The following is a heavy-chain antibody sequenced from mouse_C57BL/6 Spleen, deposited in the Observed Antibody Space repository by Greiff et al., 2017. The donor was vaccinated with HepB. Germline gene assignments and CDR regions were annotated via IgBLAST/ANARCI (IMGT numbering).Heavy chain of an antibody. V-gene: IGHV1-72*01. D-gene: IGHD1-1*01. J-gene: IGHJ1*03. CDR3: ARDYYGSSYDNWYFDV. Sequence: QVQLQQSGAELVKPGASVKLSCKASGYTFTSYWMHWVKQRPGRGLEWIGRIDPNSGGTKYNEKFKSKATLTVDKPSSTAYMQLSSLTSEDSAVYYCARDYYGSSYDNWYFDVWGTGTTVTVSS. CDR1: GYTFTSYW. CDR2: IDPNSGGT.